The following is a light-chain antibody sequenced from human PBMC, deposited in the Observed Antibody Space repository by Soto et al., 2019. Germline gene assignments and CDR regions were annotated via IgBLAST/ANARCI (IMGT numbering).Light chain of an antibody. CDR2: KAS. CDR3: QHYNSYSEA. CDR1: QTISSW. J-gene: IGKJ1*01. Sequence: DIQVPGSPATWPSFLGGLVTISCRASQTISSWLAWYQQKPGKAPKLLIYKASTLKSGVPSRFSGSGSGTEFTLTISSLQPDDFATYYCQHYNSYSEAFGRGTKVDI. V-gene: IGKV1-5*03.